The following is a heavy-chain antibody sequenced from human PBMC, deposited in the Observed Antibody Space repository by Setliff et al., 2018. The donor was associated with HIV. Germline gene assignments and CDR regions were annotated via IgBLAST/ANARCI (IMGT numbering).Heavy chain of an antibody. D-gene: IGHD3-10*01. V-gene: IGHV4-39*01. Sequence: PSETLSLTCTVSGGSISISSHYWGWIRQPPGKGLEWIGRIYHSGITYHNASLKSRVYISVDTSKNQFSVKLNSVAAADTAVYYCARSISLLRGPLGDVFDIWGQGTMVTVSS. CDR1: GGSISISSHY. CDR3: ARSISLLRGPLGDVFDI. J-gene: IGHJ3*02. CDR2: IYHSGIT.